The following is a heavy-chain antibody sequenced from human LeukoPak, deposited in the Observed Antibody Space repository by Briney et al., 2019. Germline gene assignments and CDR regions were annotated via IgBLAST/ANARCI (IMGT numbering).Heavy chain of an antibody. J-gene: IGHJ4*02. V-gene: IGHV3-53*04. CDR2: IYSGGST. CDR1: GFTFSTYS. Sequence: GSLRLSCAATGFTFSTYSMNWVRQAPGKGLEWVSVIYSGGSTYYADSVKGRFTISRHNSKSKLYLQMNSLRAEDTAVYYCARGGYCSSTSCYAGYYFDYWGQGTLVTVSS. CDR3: ARGGYCSSTSCYAGYYFDY. D-gene: IGHD2-2*01.